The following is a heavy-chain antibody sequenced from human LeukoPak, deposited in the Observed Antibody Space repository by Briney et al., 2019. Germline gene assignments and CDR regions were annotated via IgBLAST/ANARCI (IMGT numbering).Heavy chain of an antibody. CDR1: GFTFDDYG. Sequence: GGSPRLSCAASGFTFDDYGMSWVRQAPGKGLEWVSGINWNGGSTGYADSVKGRFTISRDNAKNSLYLQMNSLRAEDTALYYCARGTVTTKNYYYYMDVWGKGTTVTVSS. CDR3: ARGTVTTKNYYYYMDV. V-gene: IGHV3-20*04. J-gene: IGHJ6*03. CDR2: INWNGGST. D-gene: IGHD4-11*01.